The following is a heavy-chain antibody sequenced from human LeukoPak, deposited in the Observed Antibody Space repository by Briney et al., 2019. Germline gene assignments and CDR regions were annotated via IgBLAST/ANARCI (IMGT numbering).Heavy chain of an antibody. CDR3: AKDLYVRGITPYYFDS. J-gene: IGHJ4*02. CDR1: GFTFSDFG. CDR2: ISGDTGYI. D-gene: IGHD3-10*02. V-gene: IGHV3-21*01. Sequence: GGSLRLPCATSGFTFSDFGMSWVRQAPGKGLEWVASISGDTGYIDYSDSLEGRFTITRDNAKNSLFLQMNTLRAEDTAIYYCAKDLYVRGITPYYFDSWGQGTLVTVSS.